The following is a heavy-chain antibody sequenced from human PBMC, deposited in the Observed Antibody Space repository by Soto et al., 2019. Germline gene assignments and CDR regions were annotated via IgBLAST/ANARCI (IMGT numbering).Heavy chain of an antibody. D-gene: IGHD1-7*01. J-gene: IGHJ1*01. CDR2: ISNDGSNT. CDR3: NYLGPRHRHH. V-gene: IGHV3-30*04. Sequence: QVQLVESGGGVVQPGRSLRLSCAASGFTFSSYAMHWVRQAPGKGLEWVAVISNDGSNTQYADSVKGRFTLSRDNSKHTLCLHMNSLSPQATAVFYCNYLGPRHRHHWGRGNLVTASS. CDR1: GFTFSSYA.